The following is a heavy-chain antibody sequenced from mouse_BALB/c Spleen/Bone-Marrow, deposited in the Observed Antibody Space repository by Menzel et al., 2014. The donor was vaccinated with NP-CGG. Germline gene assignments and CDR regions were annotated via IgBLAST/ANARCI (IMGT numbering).Heavy chain of an antibody. CDR3: ARGGNYGY. D-gene: IGHD2-1*01. Sequence: QVQLQQPGAELVKPGASVKLSCKTSGYTFTNYCIQWVKQRPGQGLGWIGEIFPGIGTTYYNEKFKGKATLTIDTSSSTAYMQLSSLTSEDSAVYFCARGGNYGYWGQGTTLTVSS. CDR2: IFPGIGTT. J-gene: IGHJ2*01. CDR1: GYTFTNYC. V-gene: IGHV1S132*01.